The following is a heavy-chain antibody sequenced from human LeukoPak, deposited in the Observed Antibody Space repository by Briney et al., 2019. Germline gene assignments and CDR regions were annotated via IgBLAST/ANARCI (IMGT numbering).Heavy chain of an antibody. Sequence: PGGSLRLSCAASGFTFSYYGMHWVRQAPGKGLEWVSFIRYDGSNEYYSDSVKGRFTISRDNSKNTLYLQMHSLRAEDTALYYCAKGGGYTYGYFIDYWGQGRLVTVSS. D-gene: IGHD5-18*01. CDR1: GFTFSYYG. J-gene: IGHJ4*02. CDR2: IRYDGSNE. CDR3: AKGGGYTYGYFIDY. V-gene: IGHV3-30*02.